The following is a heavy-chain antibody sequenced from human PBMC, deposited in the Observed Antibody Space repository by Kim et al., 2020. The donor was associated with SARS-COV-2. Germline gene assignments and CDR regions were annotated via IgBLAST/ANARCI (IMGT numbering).Heavy chain of an antibody. D-gene: IGHD2-8*01. CDR1: GGSISSYY. V-gene: IGHV4-59*01. CDR2: IYYSGST. Sequence: SETLSLTCTVSGGSISSYYWSWIRQPPGKGLEWIGYIYYSGSTNYNPSLKSRVTISVDTSKNQFSLKLSSVTAADTAVYYCARVMGIPDGAFWSPPEPRLGFDYWGQGTLVTVSS. J-gene: IGHJ4*02. CDR3: ARVMGIPDGAFWSPPEPRLGFDY.